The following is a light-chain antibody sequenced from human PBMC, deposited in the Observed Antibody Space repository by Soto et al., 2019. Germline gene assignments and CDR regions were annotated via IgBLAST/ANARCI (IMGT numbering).Light chain of an antibody. CDR2: GAS. Sequence: PGERAPLSCRASENVRTFVDWYQQKPGQAPRLLIYGASNRATDIPARFSGSGSGTDFTLTISNLEPEDFAVYYCQQHSHWPPWTFGQGTKVDI. CDR3: QQHSHWPPWT. V-gene: IGKV3-11*01. CDR1: ENVRTF. J-gene: IGKJ1*01.